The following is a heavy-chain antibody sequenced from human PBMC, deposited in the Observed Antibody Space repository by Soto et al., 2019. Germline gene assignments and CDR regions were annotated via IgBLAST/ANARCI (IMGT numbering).Heavy chain of an antibody. CDR2: IWYDGSNK. D-gene: IGHD4-17*01. V-gene: IGHV3-33*01. CDR3: ARDFGIGGNGEYLFDY. Sequence: QVQLVESGGGVVQPGRSLRLSCAASGFTFSSYGMYWVRQAPGKGLEWVAVIWYDGSNKYYADSVKGRFTISRVNSKKTLYLQMNSLRAEDTAVYYCARDFGIGGNGEYLFDYWGQGTLVTVSS. CDR1: GFTFSSYG. J-gene: IGHJ4*02.